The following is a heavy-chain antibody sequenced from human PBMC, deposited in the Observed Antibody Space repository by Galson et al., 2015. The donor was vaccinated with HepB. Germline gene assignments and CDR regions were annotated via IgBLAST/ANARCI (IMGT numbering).Heavy chain of an antibody. Sequence: SLRLSCAASGFTFSSYAMHWVRQAPGKGLEWVAVISYDGSNKYYADSVKGRFTISRDNSKNTLYLQMNSLRAEDTAVYYCALLSGSPQHWGQGTLVTVSS. V-gene: IGHV3-30*04. CDR1: GFTFSSYA. CDR3: ALLSGSPQH. J-gene: IGHJ1*01. CDR2: ISYDGSNK. D-gene: IGHD3-10*01.